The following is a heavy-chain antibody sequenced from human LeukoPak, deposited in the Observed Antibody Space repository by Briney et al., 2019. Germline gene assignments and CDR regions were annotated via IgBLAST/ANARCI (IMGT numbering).Heavy chain of an antibody. CDR2: ISAYNGNT. CDR1: GYTFTSYG. J-gene: IGHJ6*03. Sequence: GASVKVSCKASGYTFTSYGISRVRQAPGQGLEWMGWISAYNGNTNYAQKLQGRVTMTTDTSTSTAYMELRSLRSDDTAVYYCARVASSPSRPYYYYYMDVWGKGTTVTVSS. CDR3: ARVASSPSRPYYYYYMDV. V-gene: IGHV1-18*04. D-gene: IGHD6-13*01.